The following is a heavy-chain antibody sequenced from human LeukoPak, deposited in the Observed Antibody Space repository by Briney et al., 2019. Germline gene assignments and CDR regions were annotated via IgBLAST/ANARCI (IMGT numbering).Heavy chain of an antibody. CDR3: ARRTGAAPGEFFLH. V-gene: IGHV3-48*01. CDR2: ITSSSSTI. CDR1: GFTFSTYT. Sequence: GGSLRLSCAASGFTFSTYTMNWVRQAPGKGLEWLSYITSSSSTIYYADSVRGRFTIARDTSKNMVYLQMNSLTAEDTAIYYCARRTGAAPGEFFLHWGQGTLVTVSS. D-gene: IGHD6-19*01. J-gene: IGHJ1*01.